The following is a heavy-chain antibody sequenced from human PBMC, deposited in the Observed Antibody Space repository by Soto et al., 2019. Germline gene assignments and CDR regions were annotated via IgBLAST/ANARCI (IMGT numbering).Heavy chain of an antibody. V-gene: IGHV3-21*01. Sequence: PGGSLRLSCAAAGFTFSSYSMNWVRQAPGKGLEWVSSISSSSSYIYYADSGKGRFTISRDNAKNSLYLQMNSLRAEDTAVYYCERDEESSSFKNYYNYGMDVWGQGTTVTAP. CDR3: ERDEESSSFKNYYNYGMDV. CDR2: ISSSSSYI. D-gene: IGHD6-6*01. J-gene: IGHJ6*02. CDR1: GFTFSSYS.